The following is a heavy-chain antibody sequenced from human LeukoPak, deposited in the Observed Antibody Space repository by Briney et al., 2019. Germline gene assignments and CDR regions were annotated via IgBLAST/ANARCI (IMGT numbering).Heavy chain of an antibody. CDR1: GYSFSAFY. Sequence: GASVKASCRASGYSFSAFYIHWVRQAPGQGLEWMGWINPNSGGTSFAQKFQGRVTLTRDTSISTAYMEVSSLRSDDTAVYYCARDEREWLSLILSDDAFDIWGQGTKVTVSS. V-gene: IGHV1-2*02. CDR2: INPNSGGT. J-gene: IGHJ3*02. CDR3: ARDEREWLSLILSDDAFDI. D-gene: IGHD3-3*01.